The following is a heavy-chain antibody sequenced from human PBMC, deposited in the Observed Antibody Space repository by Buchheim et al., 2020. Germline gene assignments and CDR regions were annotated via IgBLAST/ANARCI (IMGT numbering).Heavy chain of an antibody. Sequence: QVQLVQSGAEVKKPGASVKVSCKASGYNFTGYYMHWVRQAPGQGLEWMGWINPNSGSTNYAQKFQGRVTMTRDASISTVYMELSSLRSDDTAIYYCARDSSGPYWGKGTL. CDR2: INPNSGST. J-gene: IGHJ4*02. CDR3: ARDSSGPY. V-gene: IGHV1-2*02. D-gene: IGHD3-22*01. CDR1: GYNFTGYY.